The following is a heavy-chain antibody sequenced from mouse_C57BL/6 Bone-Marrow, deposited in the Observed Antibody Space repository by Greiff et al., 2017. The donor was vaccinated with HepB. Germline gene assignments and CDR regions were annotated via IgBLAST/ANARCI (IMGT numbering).Heavy chain of an antibody. CDR1: GYTFTSYW. V-gene: IGHV1-53*01. J-gene: IGHJ2*01. CDR3: ARNYGSSLRYYFDY. D-gene: IGHD1-1*01. CDR2: INPSNGGT. Sequence: QVQLKQPGTELVKPGASVKLSCKASGYTFTSYWMHWVKQRPGQGLEWIGNINPSNGGTNYNEKFKSKSTLTVDKSSSTAYMQLSSLTSEDSAVYYCARNYGSSLRYYFDYWGQGTTLTVSS.